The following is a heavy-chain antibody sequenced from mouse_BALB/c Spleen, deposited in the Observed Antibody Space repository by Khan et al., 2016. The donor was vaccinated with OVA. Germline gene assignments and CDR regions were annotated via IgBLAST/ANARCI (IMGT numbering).Heavy chain of an antibody. J-gene: IGHJ3*01. V-gene: IGHV5-6-5*01. Sequence: EVELVESGGDLVKPGGSLKLSCAASGFTFSNYAMSWVRQTPEKRLEWVASISSGGTTYYPDSVKGRFTISRDNARNILYLQKNGVRAEDTAMFYCARDYWFTYWGQGTLVTVSA. CDR3: ARDYWFTY. D-gene: IGHD1-1*02. CDR2: ISSGGTT. CDR1: GFTFSNYA.